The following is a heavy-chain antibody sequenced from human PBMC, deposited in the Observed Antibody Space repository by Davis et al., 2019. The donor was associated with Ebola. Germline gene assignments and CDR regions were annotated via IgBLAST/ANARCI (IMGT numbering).Heavy chain of an antibody. CDR1: GGSFSGYY. Sequence: SETLSLTCAVYGGSFSGYYWSWIRQPPGKGLEWIGEINHSGSTNYNPSLKSRVTISLDTSKNQFSLKLSSVTAADTAVYYCATLRSGFDYWGQGTLVTVSS. CDR2: INHSGST. D-gene: IGHD6-19*01. CDR3: ATLRSGFDY. J-gene: IGHJ4*02. V-gene: IGHV4-34*01.